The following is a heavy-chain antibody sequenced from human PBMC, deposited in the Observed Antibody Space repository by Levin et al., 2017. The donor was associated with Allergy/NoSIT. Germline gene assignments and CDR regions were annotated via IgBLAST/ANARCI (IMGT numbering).Heavy chain of an antibody. V-gene: IGHV3-74*01. CDR1: GFTFSSYW. J-gene: IGHJ5*02. D-gene: IGHD3-22*01. Sequence: GGSLRLSCVASGFTFSSYWMHWVRQAPGKGLVWVSRINSDGSSTSYADSVKGRFTISRDNAKNTFYLQMNSLRAEDTAVYYCARYDGSYHAVDLWGQGTLVTVSS. CDR3: ARYDGSYHAVDL. CDR2: INSDGSST.